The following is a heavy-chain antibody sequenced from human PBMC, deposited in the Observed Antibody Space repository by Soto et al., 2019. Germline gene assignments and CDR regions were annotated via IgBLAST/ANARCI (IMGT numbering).Heavy chain of an antibody. Sequence: QVQLVQSGAEVKKPGASVKVSCKASGYTFTSYGISWVRQAPGQGLEWMGWISAYNGNTNYAQKLQGRVTMTTDTSTSTAYMELRSLRSDDTAVYYCARVEWGLLWVGETRGIDCWGQGTLVTVSS. CDR3: ARVEWGLLWVGETRGIDC. V-gene: IGHV1-18*01. J-gene: IGHJ4*02. CDR1: GYTFTSYG. CDR2: ISAYNGNT. D-gene: IGHD3-10*01.